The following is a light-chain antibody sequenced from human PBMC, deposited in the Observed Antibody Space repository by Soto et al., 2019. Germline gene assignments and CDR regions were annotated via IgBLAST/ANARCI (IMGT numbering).Light chain of an antibody. CDR2: LNSDGSH. V-gene: IGLV4-69*01. Sequence: QPVLTQSPSASASLGASVKLTCTLSSEHSSYAIAWHQQQPEKGPRYLMKLNSDGSHSKGDGIPDRFSGSSSGAERYLTISSLQPEDEADYYCQTWGTGIRVFGGGTKLTVL. CDR3: QTWGTGIRV. CDR1: SEHSSYA. J-gene: IGLJ2*01.